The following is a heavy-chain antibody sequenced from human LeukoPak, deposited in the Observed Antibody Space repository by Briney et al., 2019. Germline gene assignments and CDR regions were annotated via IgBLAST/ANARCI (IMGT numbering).Heavy chain of an antibody. D-gene: IGHD3-22*01. CDR2: ISYDGSNK. CDR3: ARDKGSSGPFDY. V-gene: IGHV3-30-3*01. J-gene: IGHJ4*02. Sequence: GRSLRLSCAASGFTFNTYAMHWVRQAPGKGLEWVAVISYDGSNKYYADSVKGRFTISRDNSKNSLYLQMNSLRAEDTAAFYCARDKGSSGPFDYWGQGTLVTVSS. CDR1: GFTFNTYA.